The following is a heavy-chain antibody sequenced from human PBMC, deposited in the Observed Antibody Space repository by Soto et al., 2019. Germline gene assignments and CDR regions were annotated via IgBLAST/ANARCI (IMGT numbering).Heavy chain of an antibody. J-gene: IGHJ4*02. CDR1: GGTFSSYA. CDR2: IIPIFGTA. CDR3: ARVAVNYDSSGYYPTPIDY. Sequence: SVKVSCKASGGTFSSYAISWVRQAPGQGLEWMGGIIPIFGTANYAQKFQGRVTITADESTSTAYMELSSLRSEDTAVYYCARVAVNYDSSGYYPTPIDYWGQGTLVTVSS. D-gene: IGHD3-22*01. V-gene: IGHV1-69*13.